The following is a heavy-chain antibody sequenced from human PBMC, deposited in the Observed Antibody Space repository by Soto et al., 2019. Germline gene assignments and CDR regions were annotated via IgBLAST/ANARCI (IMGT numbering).Heavy chain of an antibody. J-gene: IGHJ4*02. CDR3: ATGIHGSSFLFEY. Sequence: EVQLLESGGDLVQPGGSLRLSCAVSGFTFSSYAINWARQAPGKGLEWVSSITASGSSTFYANSVKGRCTISRDNSKNTLYLQMNSLRAEDTAVYYCATGIHGSSFLFEYWGQGTLVTVSS. D-gene: IGHD6-6*01. CDR2: ITASGSST. V-gene: IGHV3-23*01. CDR1: GFTFSSYA.